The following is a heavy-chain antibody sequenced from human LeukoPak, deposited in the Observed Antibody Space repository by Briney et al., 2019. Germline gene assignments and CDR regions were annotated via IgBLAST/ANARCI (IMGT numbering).Heavy chain of an antibody. Sequence: GGSLRLSCAASGFTFSSYAMSWVRQAPGKGLEWVSAISGSGGSTYYADSLKGRFTISRDKSKNTLYLQMNRLRAEDTAVYYCAKDKGGQSDAFDIWGQGTMVTVSS. D-gene: IGHD1-26*01. CDR2: ISGSGGST. CDR1: GFTFSSYA. V-gene: IGHV3-23*01. CDR3: AKDKGGQSDAFDI. J-gene: IGHJ3*02.